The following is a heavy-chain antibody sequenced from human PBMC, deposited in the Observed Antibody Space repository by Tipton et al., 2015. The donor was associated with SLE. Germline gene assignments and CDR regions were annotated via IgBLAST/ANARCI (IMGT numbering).Heavy chain of an antibody. CDR2: IYYSGST. Sequence: TLSLTCTVSGGSISSYYWSWIRQPPGKGLEWIGYIYYSGSTNYNPSLKSRVTISVDTSKNQFSLKLSSVAAADTAVYYCASGVGGSGSYSRHWGQGTLVTVSS. CDR3: ASGVGGSGSYSRH. CDR1: GGSISSYY. V-gene: IGHV4-59*01. D-gene: IGHD3-10*01. J-gene: IGHJ1*01.